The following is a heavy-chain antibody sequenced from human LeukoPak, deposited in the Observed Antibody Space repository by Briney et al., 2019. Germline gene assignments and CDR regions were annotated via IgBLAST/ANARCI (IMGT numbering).Heavy chain of an antibody. Sequence: SETLSLTCTVSGGSISDYYWSWIRQPPGKGLEWIGYIYYSGSTNYNPSLKSRVTISVDTSKNQFSLKLSSVTAADTAVYYCARHSICFDPWGQGTLVTVSS. V-gene: IGHV4-59*08. CDR3: ARHSICFDP. CDR1: GGSISDYY. CDR2: IYYSGST. J-gene: IGHJ5*02.